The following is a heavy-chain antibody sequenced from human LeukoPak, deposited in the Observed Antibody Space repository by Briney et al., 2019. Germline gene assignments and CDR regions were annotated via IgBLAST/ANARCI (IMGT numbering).Heavy chain of an antibody. CDR2: INPSGGSA. D-gene: IGHD2-15*01. CDR1: GYTFTSYY. Sequence: GASVKVSCKASGYTFTSYYMYWVRQAPGQGLEWMGIINPSGGSAIYAQKFQGRVIMTRDMSTSTVYMELSSLRSEDTAVYYCARVSSWERWQQLPADYWGQGTLVTVSS. J-gene: IGHJ4*02. V-gene: IGHV1-46*01. CDR3: ARVSSWERWQQLPADY.